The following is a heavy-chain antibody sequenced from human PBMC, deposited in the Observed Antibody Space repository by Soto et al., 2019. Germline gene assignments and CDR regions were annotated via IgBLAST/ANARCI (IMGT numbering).Heavy chain of an antibody. Sequence: GGSLSLSCAASGFTFSSYAMSWVRQAPGKWLEWVSAISGSGGSTYYADSGKGRFTISRDNSKNPLYLQRNSRKTEDTAVYYCTTGRRAGWGQGTRVTVSS. CDR1: GFTFSSYA. J-gene: IGHJ4*02. CDR3: TTGRRAG. V-gene: IGHV3-23*01. CDR2: ISGSGGST.